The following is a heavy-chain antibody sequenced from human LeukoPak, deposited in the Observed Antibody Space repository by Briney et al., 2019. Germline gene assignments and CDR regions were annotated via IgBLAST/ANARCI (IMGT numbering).Heavy chain of an antibody. D-gene: IGHD3-22*01. Sequence: PGGSLRLSCAASGFTFSSYGMHWVRQAPGKGLEWVAFIRYDGSNKYYADSVKGRFTISRDNSKNTLYLQMNSLRAEDTAVYYCAKEPYYYDSSGYRVLNYWGQGTLVTVSS. CDR2: IRYDGSNK. CDR3: AKEPYYYDSSGYRVLNY. V-gene: IGHV3-30*02. CDR1: GFTFSSYG. J-gene: IGHJ4*02.